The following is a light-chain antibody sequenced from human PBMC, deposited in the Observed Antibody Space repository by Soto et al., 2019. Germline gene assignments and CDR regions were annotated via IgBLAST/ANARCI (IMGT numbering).Light chain of an antibody. CDR2: DAS. V-gene: IGKV3-11*01. CDR1: QSVSSY. CDR3: QQRSNWRALT. Sequence: EIVLTQSPATLSLSPGERATLSCRASQSVSSYLAWYQQKPGQAPRLLIYDASNRATGIPARFSGSGSGTDFTLTISNLEPEDFAVYYCQQRSNWRALTFGGGTKVDIK. J-gene: IGKJ4*01.